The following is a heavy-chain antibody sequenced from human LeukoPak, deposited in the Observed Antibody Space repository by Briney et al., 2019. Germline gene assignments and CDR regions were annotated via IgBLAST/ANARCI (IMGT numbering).Heavy chain of an antibody. D-gene: IGHD5-18*01. CDR1: GFTFSSYS. V-gene: IGHV3-23*01. Sequence: PGGSLRLSCAASGFTFSSYSINWVRQAPGKGLEWVSAISCSGGITYYADSVKGRFTIYRDNSKNTLYLEMNSLRAEDTAVYYCAKDPVSLDTAIVFDYWGQGTLVTVSS. J-gene: IGHJ4*02. CDR2: ISCSGGIT. CDR3: AKDPVSLDTAIVFDY.